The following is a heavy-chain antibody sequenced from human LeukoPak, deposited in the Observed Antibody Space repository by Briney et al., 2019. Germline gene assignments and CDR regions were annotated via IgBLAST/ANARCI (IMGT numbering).Heavy chain of an antibody. D-gene: IGHD3-10*01. V-gene: IGHV3-23*01. CDR2: ISGSGGST. Sequence: GGSLRLSCAASGFTFSSYAMSWVRQAPGKGLEWVSAISGSGGSTYYADSVKGRFTISRDNSKNTLYLQMNSLRAEDTAVYYCAKDRNYYGSGISWGYWGQGTLVTVSS. CDR3: AKDRNYYGSGISWGY. CDR1: GFTFSSYA. J-gene: IGHJ4*02.